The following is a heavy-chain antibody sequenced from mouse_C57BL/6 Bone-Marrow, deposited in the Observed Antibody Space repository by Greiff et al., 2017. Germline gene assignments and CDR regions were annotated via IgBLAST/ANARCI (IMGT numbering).Heavy chain of an antibody. V-gene: IGHV10-1*01. D-gene: IGHD3-3*01. CDR3: VGCRGAMDY. J-gene: IGHJ4*01. CDR2: IRSKSNNYAT. Sequence: EVKVEESGGGLVQPKGSLKLSCAASGFSFNTYAMNWVRQAPGKGLEWVARIRSKSNNYATYYADSVKDRFTISRDDSESMLYLQMNNLKTEDTAMYYCVGCRGAMDYWGQGTSVTVSS. CDR1: GFSFNTYA.